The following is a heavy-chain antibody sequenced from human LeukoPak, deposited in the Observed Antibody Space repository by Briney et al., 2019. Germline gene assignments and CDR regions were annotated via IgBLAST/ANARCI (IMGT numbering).Heavy chain of an antibody. D-gene: IGHD3-3*01. CDR3: ARHKPAWRGAFDF. Sequence: SETLSLTCTVSGGSVSSGTYYWSWIRQPPGKGLEYIGYINYRGTTDSNPSLKSRVTISVDTSKNQFSLKLNSVTAADTAVYFCARHKPAWRGAFDFWGQGTMVTVSS. J-gene: IGHJ3*01. CDR2: INYRGTT. CDR1: GGSVSSGTYY. V-gene: IGHV4-61*01.